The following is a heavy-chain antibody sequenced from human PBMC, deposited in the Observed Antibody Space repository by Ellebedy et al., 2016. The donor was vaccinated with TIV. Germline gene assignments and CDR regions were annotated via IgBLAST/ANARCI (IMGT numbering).Heavy chain of an antibody. CDR3: ARCLMIFSFDKCYFDF. Sequence: SETLSLTCTVSGGSISGSSYYWGWIRQSPGKGLEWIGNIFDTGSTYYNPSLKSRVIISVDTSKNQFSLKLSSVTAADTAVYYCARCLMIFSFDKCYFDFWGRGTLVTVSS. CDR2: IFDTGST. D-gene: IGHD3/OR15-3a*01. J-gene: IGHJ2*01. CDR1: GGSISGSSYY. V-gene: IGHV4-39*01.